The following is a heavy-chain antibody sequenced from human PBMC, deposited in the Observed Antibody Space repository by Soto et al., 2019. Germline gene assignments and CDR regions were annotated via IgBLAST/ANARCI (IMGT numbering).Heavy chain of an antibody. CDR1: GFTFSSYS. Sequence: EVQLVESGGGLVQPGGSLRLSCAASGFTFSSYSMNWVRQAPGKGLEWVSYISSSSSTIYYADSVKGRFTISRDNAKNSLYLQMNGLRDEDTAVYYCARDLLAVAGRHYYYGMDVWGQGTTVTVSS. J-gene: IGHJ6*02. V-gene: IGHV3-48*02. D-gene: IGHD6-19*01. CDR2: ISSSSSTI. CDR3: ARDLLAVAGRHYYYGMDV.